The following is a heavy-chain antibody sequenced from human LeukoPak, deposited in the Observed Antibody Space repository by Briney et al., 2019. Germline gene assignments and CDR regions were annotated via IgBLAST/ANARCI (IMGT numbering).Heavy chain of an antibody. CDR2: INHSGST. V-gene: IGHV4-34*01. CDR1: GGSFSGYY. CDR3: AREGGSYYEVDYFDY. D-gene: IGHD1-26*01. J-gene: IGHJ4*02. Sequence: SETLSLTCAVYGGSFSGYYWSWIRQPPGKGLEWIGEINHSGSTNYNPSLKSRVTISVDTSKNQFSLKLSSVTAADTAVYYCAREGGSYYEVDYFDYWGQGTLVTVSS.